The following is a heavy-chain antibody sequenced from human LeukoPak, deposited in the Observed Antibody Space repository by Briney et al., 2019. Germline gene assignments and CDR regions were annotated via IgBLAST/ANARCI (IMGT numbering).Heavy chain of an antibody. CDR1: GFTFSSYW. Sequence: GGSLRLSCAASGFTFSSYWMSWVRQAPGKGLEWVANIKQDGSEKYYVDSVKGRFTISRDNAKNSVYLQMNSLTVEDAAVYYCARSSWGPDYWGQGTLVTVSS. CDR2: IKQDGSEK. D-gene: IGHD7-27*01. J-gene: IGHJ4*02. V-gene: IGHV3-7*01. CDR3: ARSSWGPDY.